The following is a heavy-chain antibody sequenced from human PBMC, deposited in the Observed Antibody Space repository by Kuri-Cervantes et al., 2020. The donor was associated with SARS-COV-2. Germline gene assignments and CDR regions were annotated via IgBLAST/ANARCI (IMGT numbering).Heavy chain of an antibody. J-gene: IGHJ6*02. CDR3: ARALPGRQLPPRGYYYYGMDV. V-gene: IGHV3-30*03. CDR2: ISHDGKNK. CDR1: GFNFSRTD. D-gene: IGHD2-2*01. Sequence: GGSLRLSCAASGFNFSRTDMHWVRQAPGKGLEWVAVISHDGKNKKCIASGKGRFTISRDNSKNPLYLQMNSLRAEDTAVYYCARALPGRQLPPRGYYYYGMDVWGQGTTVTVSS.